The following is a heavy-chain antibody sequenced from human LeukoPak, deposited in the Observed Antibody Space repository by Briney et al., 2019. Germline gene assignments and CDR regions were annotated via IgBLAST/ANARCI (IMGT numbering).Heavy chain of an antibody. J-gene: IGHJ4*02. V-gene: IGHV3-23*01. D-gene: IGHD6-19*01. CDR1: GFTFSSYA. CDR3: GKKTGYSSGWYLES. CDR2: ISGSGSNT. Sequence: PGGSLRLSCAASGFTFSSYAVSWVRQAPGKGLEWVAAISGSGSNTYYADYVKGRFTISRDNSKNTLYLQMNSPRAEDAAVYYRGKKTGYSSGWYLESWGQGTLVTVSS.